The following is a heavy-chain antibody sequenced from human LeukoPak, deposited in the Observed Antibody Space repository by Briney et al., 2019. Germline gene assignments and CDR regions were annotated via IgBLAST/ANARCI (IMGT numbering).Heavy chain of an antibody. CDR2: IYYSGST. CDR3: ARGVTMIVVVIHDWYFDL. Sequence: SETLSLTCTVSGGSISSTSYYWDWIRQPPGKGLEWLGSIYYSGSTYYNPSLKSRVTISVDTSKNQFSLKLTSVTAADTAVYYCARGVTMIVVVIHDWYFDLWGRGALVTVSS. V-gene: IGHV4-39*01. D-gene: IGHD3-22*01. CDR1: GGSISSTSYY. J-gene: IGHJ2*01.